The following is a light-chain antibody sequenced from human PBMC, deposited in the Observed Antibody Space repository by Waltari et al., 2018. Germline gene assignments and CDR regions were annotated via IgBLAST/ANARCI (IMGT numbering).Light chain of an antibody. J-gene: IGLJ1*01. V-gene: IGLV2-23*02. CDR3: CSYAGRGTYV. Sequence: QSALTQPASVSGTPGQSITISCTGTTSDVGAYDLVSWYQQHPGEAPKLLICEVFQRPSDFSSRFSGSKSGMTASLTISGLQPEDEGDYYCCSYAGRGTYVFGSGTKVTVL. CDR1: TSDVGAYDL. CDR2: EVF.